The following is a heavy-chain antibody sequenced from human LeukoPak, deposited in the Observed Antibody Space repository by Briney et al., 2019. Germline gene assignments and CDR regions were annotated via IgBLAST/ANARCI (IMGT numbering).Heavy chain of an antibody. CDR3: ARESTHSSSSCFDY. D-gene: IGHD6-6*01. Sequence: GGSLRLSCTVSGFTVSSNSMSWVRQAPGKGLEWVSFIYSDNTHYSDSVKGRFTISRDNAKNSLYLQMNSLRAEDTAVYYCARESTHSSSSCFDYWGQGTLVTVSS. J-gene: IGHJ4*02. V-gene: IGHV3-53*01. CDR1: GFTVSSNS. CDR2: IYSDNT.